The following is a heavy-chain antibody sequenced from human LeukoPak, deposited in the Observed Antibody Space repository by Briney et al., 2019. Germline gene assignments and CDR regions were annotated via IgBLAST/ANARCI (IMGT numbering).Heavy chain of an antibody. J-gene: IGHJ3*02. D-gene: IGHD5-24*01. CDR3: ARQESGARWLQLRGEPFDI. CDR1: GSSISSGGYY. Sequence: TLSLTCTVSGSSISSGGYYWSWIRQPPGKGLEWIGYIYYSGSTNYNPSLKSRVTISVDTSKNQFSLKLSSVTAADTAVYYCARQESGARWLQLRGEPFDIWGQGTMVTVSS. CDR2: IYYSGST. V-gene: IGHV4-61*08.